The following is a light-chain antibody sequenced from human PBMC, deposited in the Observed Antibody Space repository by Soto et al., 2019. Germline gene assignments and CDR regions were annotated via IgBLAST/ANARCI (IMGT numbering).Light chain of an antibody. CDR3: QQYGTSPPP. Sequence: ESVLTQSPGTLSLSPGERATLSCRASQSVSRNSLAWYQQQPGQAPRLLIYGASSRATDIPDRFSGSGSGTDFTLIVSRLEPEDFAVYFCQQYGTSPPPFGPGTKVDIK. J-gene: IGKJ3*01. V-gene: IGKV3-20*01. CDR1: QSVSRNS. CDR2: GAS.